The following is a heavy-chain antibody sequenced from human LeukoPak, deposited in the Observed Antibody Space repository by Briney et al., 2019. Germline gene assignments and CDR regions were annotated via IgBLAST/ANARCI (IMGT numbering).Heavy chain of an antibody. J-gene: IGHJ4*02. D-gene: IGHD6-13*01. CDR2: IKQDGSEK. CDR1: GFTFSSYW. V-gene: IGHV3-7*01. Sequence: PGGSLRLSCAASGFTFSSYWMSWVRQAPGKGLEWVANIKQDGSEKYYVDSVKGRFTISRDNAKNSLYLQMNSLRAEDTAVYYCARKVNSGYSRAYYFDYWGQGTLVTVSS. CDR3: ARKVNSGYSRAYYFDY.